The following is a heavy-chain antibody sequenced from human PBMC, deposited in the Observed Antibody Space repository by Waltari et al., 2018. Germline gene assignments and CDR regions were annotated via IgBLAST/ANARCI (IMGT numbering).Heavy chain of an antibody. D-gene: IGHD6-19*01. J-gene: IGHJ4*02. CDR2: IHHSGGL. CDR1: GDSVSNVNW. CDR3: ARHIAVARTRGFDY. Sequence: QLQLQESGPGLVKPSETLSLTCAVSGDSVSNVNWWSWVRQGPGKGLEWIGEIHHSGGLNDNPSLLGRGTISLDTSKNQRALEVKSVTVLDSAVYYCARHIAVARTRGFDYWGQGVLVSVSS. V-gene: IGHV4-4*02.